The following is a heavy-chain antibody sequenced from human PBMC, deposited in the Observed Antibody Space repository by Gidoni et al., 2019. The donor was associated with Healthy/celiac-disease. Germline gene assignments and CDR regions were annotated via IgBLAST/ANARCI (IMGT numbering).Heavy chain of an antibody. CDR3: ASTSRAVEGKRGGGY. D-gene: IGHD6-19*01. CDR1: GVPFSSYA. J-gene: IGHJ4*02. CDR2: FIPIFGTA. Sequence: QVQLVPSGAEVKKPGSSVNVSSTASGVPFSSYAISWVRKAPGQGLEWMGGFIPIFGTANYAQKFQGRVTITADESTSTAYRELSSLRSEDTAVDYCASTSRAVEGKRGGGYWGQGTLVTVSS. V-gene: IGHV1-69*01.